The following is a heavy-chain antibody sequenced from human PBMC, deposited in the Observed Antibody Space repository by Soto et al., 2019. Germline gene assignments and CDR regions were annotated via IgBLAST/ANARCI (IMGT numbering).Heavy chain of an antibody. CDR1: GFTFGNAW. J-gene: IGHJ4*02. CDR3: TGQTVALMFDIVVAATPPDY. V-gene: IGHV3-15*07. Sequence: GGSLRLSCAASGFTFGNAWLNWVRQAPGKGLEWVGRIKSKTDGGTTDYAAPVKGRFTISRDDSKNTLYLQMNSLKTEDTAVYYCTGQTVALMFDIVVAATPPDYWGQGTLVTVSS. CDR2: IKSKTDGGTT. D-gene: IGHD2-15*01.